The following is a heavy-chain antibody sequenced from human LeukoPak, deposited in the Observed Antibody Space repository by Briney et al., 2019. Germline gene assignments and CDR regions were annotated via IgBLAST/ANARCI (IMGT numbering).Heavy chain of an antibody. CDR1: GYTFTSYG. CDR3: ARAHVDTAMGGVDH. Sequence: ASVKVSCKASGYTFTSYGISWVRQAPGQGLEWMGWISGYNVNTNYAQKLQGRVTMTTDTSTSTAYMEVRSLRSDDTAVYYCARAHVDTAMGGVDHWGQGTLVTVSS. D-gene: IGHD5-18*01. CDR2: ISGYNVNT. J-gene: IGHJ4*02. V-gene: IGHV1-18*01.